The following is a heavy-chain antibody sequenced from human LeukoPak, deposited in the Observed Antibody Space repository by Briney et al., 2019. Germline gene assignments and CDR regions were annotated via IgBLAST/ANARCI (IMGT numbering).Heavy chain of an antibody. CDR1: GGSISRGGFY. D-gene: IGHD4-17*01. CDR3: ASVGEYGFDP. V-gene: IGHV4-31*03. Sequence: PSQTLCLSCTVSGGSISRGGFYWSCIRQHPGMGLEWVGYIYYSGSTYYNPSRQCRVTISEDTSKNQFSLKLSSVTDADTAVYCSASVGEYGFDPWGQGTLVTVSS. CDR2: IYYSGST. J-gene: IGHJ5*02.